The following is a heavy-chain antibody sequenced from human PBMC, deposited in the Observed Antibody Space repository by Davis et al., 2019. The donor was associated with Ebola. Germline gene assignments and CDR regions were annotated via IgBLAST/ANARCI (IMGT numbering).Heavy chain of an antibody. V-gene: IGHV3-30*03. CDR3: ATLHCSGGSCYSSYFFVVDV. CDR2: ISYDGSKT. D-gene: IGHD2-15*01. Sequence: GGSLRLSCAASGFTFSNYAMHWVRQAPGKGLEWVAVISYDGSKTYYADSVKGRFTLSRDNSKNTLFLQMNSLRAEDTAVYYCATLHCSGGSCYSSYFFVVDVWGQGTTVTVSS. J-gene: IGHJ6*02. CDR1: GFTFSNYA.